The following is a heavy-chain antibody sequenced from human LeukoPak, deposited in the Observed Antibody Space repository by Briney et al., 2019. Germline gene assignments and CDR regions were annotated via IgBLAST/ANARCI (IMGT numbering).Heavy chain of an antibody. J-gene: IGHJ6*03. CDR2: INPNSGGT. D-gene: IGHD3-22*01. V-gene: IGHV1-2*02. CDR1: GYTFTGYY. Sequence: ASVKVSCKASGYTFTGYYMHWVRQAPGQGLEWMGWINPNSGGTNYAQKLQGRVTMTRDTSISTAYMELSRLRSDDTAVYYCARDKGDYYDSSGYRVFYYMDVWGKGTTVTVSS. CDR3: ARDKGDYYDSSGYRVFYYMDV.